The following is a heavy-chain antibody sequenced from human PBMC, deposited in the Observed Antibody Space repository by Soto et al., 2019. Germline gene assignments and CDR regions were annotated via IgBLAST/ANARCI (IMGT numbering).Heavy chain of an antibody. CDR1: GFSLSTDEVG. Sequence: SGPTLVNPTQTLTLTCTFSGFSLSTDEVGVGWIRQPPGKALEWLALIYLTDDARCSASLKNRLTITKHTSQHQVVLTITNMDPVDTAPDYCARRIVAKGVDYWGQGTLVT. V-gene: IGHV2-5*01. D-gene: IGHD3-22*01. CDR3: ARRIVAKGVDY. J-gene: IGHJ4*02. CDR2: IYLTDDA.